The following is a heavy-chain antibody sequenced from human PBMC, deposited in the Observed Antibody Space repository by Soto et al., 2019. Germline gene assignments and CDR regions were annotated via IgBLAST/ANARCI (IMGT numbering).Heavy chain of an antibody. J-gene: IGHJ4*02. Sequence: QVQLQESGPGLVKPSQTLSLTCAVSGVSINAGGYSWNWIRQSPGKALEWLGHIYQSGSTYYKPTLKGRITISVDMSKNDFSLEVTSVTPADTAVYFCARGDYNDYLDFWGQGARVTVSS. D-gene: IGHD4-4*01. CDR1: GVSINAGGYS. V-gene: IGHV4-30-2*06. CDR2: IYQSGST. CDR3: ARGDYNDYLDF.